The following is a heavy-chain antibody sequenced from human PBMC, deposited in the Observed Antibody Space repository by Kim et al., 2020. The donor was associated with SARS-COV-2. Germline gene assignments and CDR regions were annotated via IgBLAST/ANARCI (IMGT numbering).Heavy chain of an antibody. CDR1: GGSFSGYY. D-gene: IGHD2-2*01. V-gene: IGHV4-34*01. CDR2: ISHSGST. Sequence: SETLSLTCAVYGGSFSGYYWTWVRQPPGKGLEWIGEISHSGSTNYNPSLKSRVIISVDTSKNQFSLELTSVTAADTALHFCARGVPTAQAHYYYYYMDVWDKGTTVTVSS. CDR3: ARGVPTAQAHYYYYYMDV. J-gene: IGHJ6*03.